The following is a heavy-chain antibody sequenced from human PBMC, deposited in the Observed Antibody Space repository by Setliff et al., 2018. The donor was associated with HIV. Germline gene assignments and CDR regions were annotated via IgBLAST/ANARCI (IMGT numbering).Heavy chain of an antibody. CDR1: GYTFTSYG. V-gene: IGHV1-18*01. CDR3: ARVRLIFTMIVVVSGAFDI. D-gene: IGHD3-22*01. J-gene: IGHJ3*02. CDR2: ISAYNGNT. Sequence: ASVKVSCKASGYTFTSYGISWVRQAPGQGLEWMGRISAYNGNTNYAQKLQGRVTMTTDTSTSTAYMELRSLRSDDTAVYYCARVRLIFTMIVVVSGAFDIWGQGTMVT.